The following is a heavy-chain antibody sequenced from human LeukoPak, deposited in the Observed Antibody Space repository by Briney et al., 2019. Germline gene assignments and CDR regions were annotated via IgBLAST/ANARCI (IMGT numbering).Heavy chain of an antibody. CDR2: VKQDGSEK. CDR1: GFTLSSYW. V-gene: IGHV3-7*01. Sequence: GGSLRLSCAASGFTLSSYWMSWVRQAPGKGLEWVANVKQDGSEKYYVDSVKGRFAISRDNAKNSLYLQMNSLRAEDTAVYYCARDGDVSGYSDWGQGTLVTVSS. D-gene: IGHD3-22*01. CDR3: ARDGDVSGYSD. J-gene: IGHJ4*02.